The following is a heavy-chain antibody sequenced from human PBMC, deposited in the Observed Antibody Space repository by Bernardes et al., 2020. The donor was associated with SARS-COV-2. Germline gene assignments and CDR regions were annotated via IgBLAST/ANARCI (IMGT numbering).Heavy chain of an antibody. CDR2: IIPILGIA. CDR1: GGTFSSYA. J-gene: IGHJ4*02. V-gene: IGHV1-69*04. CDR3: ARGGGYYGDYSSDY. D-gene: IGHD4-17*01. Sequence: SVKVSCKASGGTFSSYAISWVRQAPGQGLEWMGRIIPILGIANCAQKFQGRVTITADKSTSTAYMELSSLRSEDTAVYYCARGGGYYGDYSSDYWGQGTLVTVSS.